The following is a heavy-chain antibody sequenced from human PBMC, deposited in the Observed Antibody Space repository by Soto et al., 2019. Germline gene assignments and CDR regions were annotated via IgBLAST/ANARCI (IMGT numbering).Heavy chain of an antibody. Sequence: PGGSLRLSCAASGFTFSSYGMHWVRQAPGKGLEWVAVIWYDGSNKYYADSVKGRFTISRDNSKNTLYLQMSSLRAEDTAVYNCATVPSKKRNDGDYWGLGTLVTVSS. J-gene: IGHJ4*02. D-gene: IGHD1-1*01. V-gene: IGHV3-33*01. CDR2: IWYDGSNK. CDR1: GFTFSSYG. CDR3: ATVPSKKRNDGDY.